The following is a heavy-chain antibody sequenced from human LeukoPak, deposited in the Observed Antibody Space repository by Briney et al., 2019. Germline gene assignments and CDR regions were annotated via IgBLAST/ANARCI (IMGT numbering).Heavy chain of an antibody. D-gene: IGHD3-10*01. J-gene: IGHJ4*02. Sequence: PGRSLRLSCAAPGFAFNTYAMHWVRQAPGQGLEWVALIWHDGSHKFYSNSVRGQFTISRDNYKNTVSLQMNNLRPEDTAVYYCAREIFGSGGYPDFWGQGTLVTVSS. CDR2: IWHDGSHK. CDR3: AREIFGSGGYPDF. CDR1: GFAFNTYA. V-gene: IGHV3-33*01.